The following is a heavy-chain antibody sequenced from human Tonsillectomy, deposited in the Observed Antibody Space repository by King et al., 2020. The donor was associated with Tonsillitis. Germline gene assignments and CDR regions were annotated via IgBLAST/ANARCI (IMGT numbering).Heavy chain of an antibody. V-gene: IGHV3-9*01. CDR2: ISWNSGSI. Sequence: VQLVESGGGLVQPGRSLRLSCAASGFTFDDYAMHWVRQAPGKGLEWVSGISWNSGSIGYADSVKGRFTISRDNAKNSLYLQMNSLRAEDTALYYCANANHDSSGYFAYAFDIWGQGTMVTVSS. CDR1: GFTFDDYA. J-gene: IGHJ3*02. D-gene: IGHD3-22*01. CDR3: ANANHDSSGYFAYAFDI.